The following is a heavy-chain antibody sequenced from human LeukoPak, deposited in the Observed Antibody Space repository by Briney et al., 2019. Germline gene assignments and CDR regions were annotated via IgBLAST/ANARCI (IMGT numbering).Heavy chain of an antibody. D-gene: IGHD2-15*01. CDR1: GGSISSGSYY. CDR2: IYTSGST. V-gene: IGHV4-61*02. Sequence: PSETLSLTCTVSGGSISSGSYYWSWIRQPAGKGLEWIGRIYTSGSTNYNPSLKSRVTISVDTSKNQFSLKLSSVTAADTAVYYCARDARGYCSRWGQGTLVTVSS. J-gene: IGHJ4*02. CDR3: ARDARGYCSR.